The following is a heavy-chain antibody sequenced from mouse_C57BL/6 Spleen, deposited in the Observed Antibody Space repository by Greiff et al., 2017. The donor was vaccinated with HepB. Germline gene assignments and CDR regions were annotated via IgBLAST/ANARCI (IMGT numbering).Heavy chain of an antibody. D-gene: IGHD2-3*01. CDR3: ARCGAYDGYLFDY. J-gene: IGHJ2*01. CDR2: IYPGDGDT. Sequence: QVQLQQSGPELVKPGASVKIPCKASGYAFSSSWMNWVKQRPGKGLEWIGRIYPGDGDTNYNGKFKGKATLTADKSSSTAYMQLSSLTSEDSAVYFCARCGAYDGYLFDYWGQGTTLTVSS. V-gene: IGHV1-82*01. CDR1: GYAFSSSW.